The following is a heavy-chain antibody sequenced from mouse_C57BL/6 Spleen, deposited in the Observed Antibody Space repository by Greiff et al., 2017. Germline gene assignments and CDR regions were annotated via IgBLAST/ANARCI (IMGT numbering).Heavy chain of an antibody. V-gene: IGHV1-55*01. J-gene: IGHJ4*01. CDR2: IYPGSGST. Sequence: QVQLQQPGAELVKPGASVKMSCKASGYTFTSYWITWVKQRPGQGLEWIGDIYPGSGSTNYTEKFKSKATLTVDTSSSTAYMQLSSLTSEDSAVYYCARRKITTVKGYAMDYWGQGTSVTVSS. CDR1: GYTFTSYW. CDR3: ARRKITTVKGYAMDY. D-gene: IGHD1-1*01.